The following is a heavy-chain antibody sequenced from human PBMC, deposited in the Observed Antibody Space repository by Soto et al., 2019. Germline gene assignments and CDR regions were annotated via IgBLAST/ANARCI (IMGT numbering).Heavy chain of an antibody. J-gene: IGHJ6*02. CDR3: AGHSSGVPGYYYGMDV. V-gene: IGHV1-69*13. D-gene: IGHD3-22*01. CDR2: IIPIFDTA. CDR1: GGTFSSYA. Sequence: GASVKVCCKASGGTFSSYAISWVRQAPGQGLERMGGIIPIFDTADYAQKFQGRVTITADESTNTAYMELSSLRSEDTAVYYCAGHSSGVPGYYYGMDVWGQGTTVTVS.